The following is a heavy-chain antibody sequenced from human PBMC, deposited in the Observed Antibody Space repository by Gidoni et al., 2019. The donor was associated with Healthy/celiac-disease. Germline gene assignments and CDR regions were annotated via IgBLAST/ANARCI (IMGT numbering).Heavy chain of an antibody. CDR3: AKGGGSGRANWFDP. Sequence: VQLVESGGGVVQTGRSLRLPCAASGFTFRSYGMPGVRQAPGKGLEWVAVISYDGSNKYYADSVKGRFTISRDNSKNTLYLQMNRLRAEDTAVYYCAKGGGSGRANWFDPWGQGTLVTVSS. D-gene: IGHD3-10*01. V-gene: IGHV3-30*18. CDR2: ISYDGSNK. CDR1: GFTFRSYG. J-gene: IGHJ5*02.